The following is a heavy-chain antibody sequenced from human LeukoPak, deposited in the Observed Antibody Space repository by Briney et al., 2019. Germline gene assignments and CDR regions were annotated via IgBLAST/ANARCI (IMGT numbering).Heavy chain of an antibody. CDR3: ARDFGPSRSYFYGSGSYQY. CDR1: GYTFTSYG. D-gene: IGHD3-10*01. V-gene: IGHV1-46*01. Sequence: ASVKVSCKASGYTFTSYGISWVRQAPGQGLEWMGIINPSGGSTSYAQKFQGRVTMTRDTSTSTVYMELSSLRSEDTAVYYCARDFGPSRSYFYGSGSYQYWGQGTLVTVSS. CDR2: INPSGGST. J-gene: IGHJ4*02.